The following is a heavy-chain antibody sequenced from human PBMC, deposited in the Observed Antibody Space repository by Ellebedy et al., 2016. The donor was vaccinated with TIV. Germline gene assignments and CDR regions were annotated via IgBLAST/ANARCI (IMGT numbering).Heavy chain of an antibody. J-gene: IGHJ6*02. V-gene: IGHV6-1*01. D-gene: IGHD2-15*01. CDR2: TYYRSKWYN. CDR1: GDSVSSNSAA. Sequence: MPSEILSLTCAISGDSVSSNSAAWNWIRQSPSRGLEWLGRTYYRSKWYNDYAVSVKSRIAINPDTSKNQFSLQLNSVTPEDTAVYYCARVQLGYCSGGSCAYYGMDVWGQGTTVTVSS. CDR3: ARVQLGYCSGGSCAYYGMDV.